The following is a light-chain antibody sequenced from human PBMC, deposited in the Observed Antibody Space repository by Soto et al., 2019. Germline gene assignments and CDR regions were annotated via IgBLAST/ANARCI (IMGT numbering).Light chain of an antibody. V-gene: IGLV2-8*01. Sequence: QSVLTQPPSASGSPGQSVTISCTGASSDIGGYNYVSWYQHHPGKAPKLRIYAVNKRPSGVPDRFSGSKSGNTASLTVSGLQSEDEGDYYCTSYTGSNNLVFGGGTKLTVL. CDR2: AVN. CDR3: TSYTGSNNLV. J-gene: IGLJ3*02. CDR1: SSDIGGYNY.